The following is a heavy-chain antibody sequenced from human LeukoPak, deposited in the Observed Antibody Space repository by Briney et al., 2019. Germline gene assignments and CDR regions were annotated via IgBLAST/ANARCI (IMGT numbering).Heavy chain of an antibody. V-gene: IGHV3-23*01. CDR3: AREGHSSGSLGDY. D-gene: IGHD6-19*01. Sequence: GGSLRLSCVASGLRFRSYAMNWVRQAPGKGLECISTISDDSSFTYYADSVKGRSAISRDDSKNTLYLQMNNLKVEDTAVYYCAREGHSSGSLGDYWGQGILVTVSS. CDR2: ISDDSSFT. J-gene: IGHJ4*02. CDR1: GLRFRSYA.